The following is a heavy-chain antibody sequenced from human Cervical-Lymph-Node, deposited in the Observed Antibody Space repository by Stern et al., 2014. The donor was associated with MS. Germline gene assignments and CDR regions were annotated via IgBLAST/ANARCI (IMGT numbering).Heavy chain of an antibody. J-gene: IGHJ4*02. CDR2: VSSRNREI. CDR3: VRGGEWELVHENFDY. D-gene: IGHD1-26*01. Sequence: VQLVESGGGLVKPGASLWLSCAASGFTFSSYSMNWVRQAPGKGLEWVSSVSSRNREIYYSDSVKGRFTISRDNAKTSLSLHMNSLRAEDTAVYYCVRGGEWELVHENFDYWGQGALVTVSS. CDR1: GFTFSSYS. V-gene: IGHV3-21*01.